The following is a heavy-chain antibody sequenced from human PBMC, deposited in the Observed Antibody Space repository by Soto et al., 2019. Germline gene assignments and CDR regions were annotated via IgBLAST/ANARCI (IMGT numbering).Heavy chain of an antibody. D-gene: IGHD6-25*01. CDR3: ASADSSGPNP. Sequence: EVQLVESGGGLVQPGGSLRLSCAASGFTFSSYSMNWVRQAPGKGLEWVSSISSSSSYIYYADSVKGRFTISRDNAKNSLYLQMNSLRAEDTAVYYCASADSSGPNPWGQGTLVTVSS. CDR2: ISSSSSYI. CDR1: GFTFSSYS. J-gene: IGHJ5*02. V-gene: IGHV3-21*01.